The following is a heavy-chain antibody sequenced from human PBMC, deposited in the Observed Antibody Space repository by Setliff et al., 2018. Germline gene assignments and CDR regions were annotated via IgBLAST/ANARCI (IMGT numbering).Heavy chain of an antibody. CDR3: ARGLSYYDSSGYLLAPYAFDI. J-gene: IGHJ3*02. Sequence: SETLSLTCNVSGASISGSAYYWSWIRQPAGKGLEWIGHIYTSGSTNYNPSLKSRVTMSVDTSKNQFSLKLSSVTAADTAVYYCARGLSYYDSSGYLLAPYAFDIWGQGTMVTVSS. CDR2: IYTSGST. V-gene: IGHV4-61*09. CDR1: GASISGSAYY. D-gene: IGHD3-22*01.